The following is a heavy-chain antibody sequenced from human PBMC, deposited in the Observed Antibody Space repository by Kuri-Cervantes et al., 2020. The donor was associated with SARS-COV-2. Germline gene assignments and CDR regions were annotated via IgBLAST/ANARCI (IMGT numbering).Heavy chain of an antibody. CDR2: INQDGSAR. Sequence: GGSLRLSCAASGFTFSGSWMSWVRQAPGKGLEWVANINQDGSARYCGESVQGRFTISRDNAKNSLYLQMNSLRAEDTAVYYCARGIVGATTLDYWGQGTLVTVSS. V-gene: IGHV3-7*01. CDR1: GFTFSGSW. D-gene: IGHD1-26*01. CDR3: ARGIVGATTLDY. J-gene: IGHJ4*02.